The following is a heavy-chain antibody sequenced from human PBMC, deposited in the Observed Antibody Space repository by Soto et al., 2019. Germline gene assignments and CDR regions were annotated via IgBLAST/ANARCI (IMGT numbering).Heavy chain of an antibody. J-gene: IGHJ5*02. V-gene: IGHV3-21*01. CDR1: GFTFRSFT. CDR2: ISSNSAYI. Sequence: GALLLTGAASGFTFRSFTMNWVRQAPGKGLEWVSTISSNSAYIYYTDALRGRFTISRDNAKNSLHLQMNSLRAEDTAVYYCTRDASRDSSARGWFDPWGPGTPVTVYS. CDR3: TRDASRDSSARGWFDP. D-gene: IGHD6-13*01.